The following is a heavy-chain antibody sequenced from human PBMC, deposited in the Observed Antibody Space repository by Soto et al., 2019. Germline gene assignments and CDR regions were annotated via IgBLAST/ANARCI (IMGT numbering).Heavy chain of an antibody. D-gene: IGHD3-10*01. CDR3: ARVSVRGSGSPYGMDV. Sequence: ASVKVSCKASGYTFTSYGISWVRQAPGQGLEWMGWISAYNGNTNYAQKLQGRVTMTTDTSTSTAYMELRSLRSDDTAVYYCARVSVRGSGSPYGMDVWGQGTTVTVSS. CDR2: ISAYNGNT. CDR1: GYTFTSYG. J-gene: IGHJ6*02. V-gene: IGHV1-18*04.